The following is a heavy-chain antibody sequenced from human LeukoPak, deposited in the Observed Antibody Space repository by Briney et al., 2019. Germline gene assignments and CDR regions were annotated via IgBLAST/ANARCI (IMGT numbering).Heavy chain of an antibody. J-gene: IGHJ3*02. Sequence: ASVKVSCKASGYTFTSYGISWVRQAPGQGLEWMGWISAYNGNTNYAQKLQGRVTMTTDTSTSTAYMELRSLRSDDTAVYYCARPSGSYEDDAFHIWGQGTMVTVSS. CDR3: ARPSGSYEDDAFHI. D-gene: IGHD1-26*01. CDR1: GYTFTSYG. CDR2: ISAYNGNT. V-gene: IGHV1-18*04.